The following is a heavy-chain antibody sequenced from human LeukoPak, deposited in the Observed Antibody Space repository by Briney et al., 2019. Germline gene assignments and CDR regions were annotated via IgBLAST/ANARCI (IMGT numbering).Heavy chain of an antibody. CDR2: IYTSGST. Sequence: PSGTLSLTCTVSGGSISSYYWSWIRQPAGKGPEWIGRIYTSGSTNYNPSLKRRVTMSVDTSKNQFSLKLSSVTAADTAVYYCASSRGPYYMDVWGKGTTVTVSS. J-gene: IGHJ6*03. V-gene: IGHV4-4*07. D-gene: IGHD6-19*01. CDR1: GGSISSYY. CDR3: ASSRGPYYMDV.